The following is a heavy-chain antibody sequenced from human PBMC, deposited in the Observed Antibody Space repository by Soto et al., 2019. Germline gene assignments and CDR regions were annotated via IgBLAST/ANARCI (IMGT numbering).Heavy chain of an antibody. Sequence: QVQLQESGPGLVKPSQTLSLTCTVSGGSISSGGYYWSWIRQHPGKGLEWIGYIYYSGSTYYNPSLXGXXTISVDTSKNQFSLKLSSVTAADTAVYYCARGGRRSPGMDVWGQGTTVTVSS. J-gene: IGHJ6*02. CDR1: GGSISSGGYY. V-gene: IGHV4-31*03. CDR3: ARGGRRSPGMDV. CDR2: IYYSGST.